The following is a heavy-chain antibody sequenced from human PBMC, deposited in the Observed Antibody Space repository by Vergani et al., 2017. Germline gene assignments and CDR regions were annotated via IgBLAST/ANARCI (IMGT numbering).Heavy chain of an antibody. V-gene: IGHV1-46*01. Sequence: QVQLVQSGAEVKKPGASVKVSCKASGYTFTSYYMHWVRQAPGQGLEWMGIINPSGGSTSYAQKFQGRVTMTRDTSTSTVYMELSSLRSEDTAVYYCARDXYDSSGYYYGYYYYGMDVWGQGTTVTVSS. CDR1: GYTFTSYY. J-gene: IGHJ6*02. CDR3: ARDXYDSSGYYYGYYYYGMDV. CDR2: INPSGGST. D-gene: IGHD3-22*01.